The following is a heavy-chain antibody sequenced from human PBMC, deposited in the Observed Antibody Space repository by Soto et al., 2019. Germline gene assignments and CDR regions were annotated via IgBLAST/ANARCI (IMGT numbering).Heavy chain of an antibody. J-gene: IGHJ4*02. V-gene: IGHV3-30-3*01. CDR1: GFTFSSYA. CDR2: ISYDGSNK. Sequence: PGGSLRLSCAASGFTFSSYAMHWVRQAPGKGLEWVAVISYDGSNKLYADSVKGRFTISRDNSKNTLYLQMNSLRAEDTAVYYCAREGVGATSINFDYWGQGTPVTVSS. D-gene: IGHD1-26*01. CDR3: AREGVGATSINFDY.